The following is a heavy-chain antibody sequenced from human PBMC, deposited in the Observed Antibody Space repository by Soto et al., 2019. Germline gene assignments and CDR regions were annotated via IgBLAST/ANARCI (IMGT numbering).Heavy chain of an antibody. D-gene: IGHD4-17*01. Sequence: GGSLRLSCAASGFTFSSYGMHWVRQAPGKGLEWVAVISYDGSNKYYADSVKGRFTISRDNSKNTLYLQMNSLRAEDTAVYYCATSPEDYRDYWGQGTLVTVSS. V-gene: IGHV3-30*03. CDR1: GFTFSSYG. CDR2: ISYDGSNK. J-gene: IGHJ4*02. CDR3: ATSPEDYRDY.